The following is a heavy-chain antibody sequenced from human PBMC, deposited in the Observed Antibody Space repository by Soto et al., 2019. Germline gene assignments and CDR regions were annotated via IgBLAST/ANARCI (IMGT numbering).Heavy chain of an antibody. V-gene: IGHV4-34*01. CDR2: INHSGST. CDR1: GGSFSGYY. J-gene: IGHJ6*02. Sequence: PSDTLSLTCAVYGGSFSGYYWSWIRQPPGKGLEWIGEINHSGSTNYNPSLKSRVTISVDTSKNQFSLKLSSVTAADTAVYYCARNGSYYDFWSGYYFGGGMDVWGQGITVTVS. CDR3: ARNGSYYDFWSGYYFGGGMDV. D-gene: IGHD3-3*01.